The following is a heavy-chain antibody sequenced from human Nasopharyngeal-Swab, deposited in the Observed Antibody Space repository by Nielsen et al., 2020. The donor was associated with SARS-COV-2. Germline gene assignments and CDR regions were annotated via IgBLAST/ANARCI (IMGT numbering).Heavy chain of an antibody. Sequence: GSLRLSCAVYGGSFSGYYWSWIRQPPGKGLEWIGEINHSGSTNYNPSLKSRVTISVDTSKNQFSLKLSSVTAADTAVYYCARGGVVVPAAIRTYYYYYYAMDVWGQGTTVTVSS. J-gene: IGHJ6*02. D-gene: IGHD2-2*01. CDR3: ARGGVVVPAAIRTYYYYYYAMDV. CDR1: GGSFSGYY. V-gene: IGHV4-34*01. CDR2: INHSGST.